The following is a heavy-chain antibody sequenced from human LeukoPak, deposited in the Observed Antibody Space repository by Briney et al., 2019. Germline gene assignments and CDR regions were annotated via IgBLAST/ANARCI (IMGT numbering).Heavy chain of an antibody. Sequence: PGGSLRLPCAASGFTFSSYAMHWVRQAPGKGLEWVAVISYDGSNEYYAGSVKGRFTISRDSSKNTLYLQMNSLRAEDTAVYYCARAGGHYNWNFGDAIDIWGQGTMVTVSS. CDR3: ARAGGHYNWNFGDAIDI. J-gene: IGHJ3*02. CDR1: GFTFSSYA. V-gene: IGHV3-30*04. D-gene: IGHD1-20*01. CDR2: ISYDGSNE.